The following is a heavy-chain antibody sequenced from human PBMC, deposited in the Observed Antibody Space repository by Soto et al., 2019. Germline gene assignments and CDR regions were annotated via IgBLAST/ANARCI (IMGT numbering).Heavy chain of an antibody. CDR1: GFTFSSYA. J-gene: IGHJ4*01. D-gene: IGHD3-22*01. CDR3: AKRDDSDGSRGAPFDY. V-gene: IGHV3-23*01. Sequence: GGSLRLSCAASGFTFSSYAMTWVRQAPGKGLEWVSAISGSGGNTYYADSVKGRFTISRDNFKNTLFFQMNSLRVEDTAIYYCAKRDDSDGSRGAPFDYRGPGTLVTVSS. CDR2: ISGSGGNT.